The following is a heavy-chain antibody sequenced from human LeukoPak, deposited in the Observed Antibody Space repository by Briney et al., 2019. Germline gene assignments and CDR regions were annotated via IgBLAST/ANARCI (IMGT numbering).Heavy chain of an antibody. CDR3: ASTWTGNYFDY. D-gene: IGHD1-14*01. V-gene: IGHV4-38-2*01. CDR1: GYSISSGYY. Sequence: PSETLSLTCAVSGYSISSGYYWGWIRQPPGKGLEWIGTIYQSGSTYYNPSLKSRVTISVDTSENQLFLKLTSVTAADTAVYYCASTWTGNYFDYWGQGTLVTVSS. CDR2: IYQSGST. J-gene: IGHJ4*02.